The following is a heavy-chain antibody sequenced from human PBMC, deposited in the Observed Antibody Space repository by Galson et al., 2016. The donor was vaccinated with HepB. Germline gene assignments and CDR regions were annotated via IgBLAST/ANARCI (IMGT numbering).Heavy chain of an antibody. D-gene: IGHD3-16*01. CDR2: LFSSGAS. V-gene: IGHV3-53*01. Sequence: SLRLSCAASGFTVSGTYMSWARQAPGKGLPWVSSLFSSGASFYTESLRGRFTVSRATSTNTLNLQINSLRADDSAVYYCEAYSVPFDVWDQGTVVTV. CDR3: EAYSVPFDV. CDR1: GFTVSGTY. J-gene: IGHJ3*01.